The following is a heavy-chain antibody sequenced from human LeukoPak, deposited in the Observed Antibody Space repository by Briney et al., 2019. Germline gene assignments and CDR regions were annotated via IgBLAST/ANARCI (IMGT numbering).Heavy chain of an antibody. V-gene: IGHV1-8*03. Sequence: ASVKVSCKASGYPFTSYDINWVRQATGQGLEWIGWMNPNSGNTGYAQKFQGRVTITRNTAISTAYMELSSLRSEDTAIYYCAIDYGGSSGWFDPWGQGTLVTVSS. J-gene: IGHJ5*02. CDR3: AIDYGGSSGWFDP. D-gene: IGHD4-23*01. CDR2: MNPNSGNT. CDR1: GYPFTSYD.